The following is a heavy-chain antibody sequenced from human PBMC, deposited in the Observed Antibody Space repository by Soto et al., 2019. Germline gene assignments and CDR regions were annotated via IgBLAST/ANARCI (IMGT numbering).Heavy chain of an antibody. V-gene: IGHV3-23*01. CDR2: ISGSGGST. D-gene: IGHD3-16*01. Sequence: GWALRLSCAASGFTFSSYAMSWVRQAPGKGLEWVSAISGSGGSTYYADSVKGRFTISRDNSKNTLYLQMNSLRAEDTAVYYCAKTGWQRSSLGVFWGYESWGQGTMVT. CDR3: AKTGWQRSSLGVFWGYES. J-gene: IGHJ3*01. CDR1: GFTFSSYA.